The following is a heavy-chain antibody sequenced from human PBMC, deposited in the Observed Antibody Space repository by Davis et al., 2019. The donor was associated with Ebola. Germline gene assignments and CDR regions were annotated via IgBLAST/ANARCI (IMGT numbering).Heavy chain of an antibody. CDR2: IYYSGST. Sequence: SETLSLTCSVFGASISSGGYYWSWIRQPPGKGLEWIGYIYYSGSTNYNPSLKSRVTISVHTSKNQFTLNLNSVTAADTAVNYCARMATTYYYYYGMDVWGKGTTVTVSS. J-gene: IGHJ6*04. CDR3: ARMATTYYYYYGMDV. V-gene: IGHV4-61*08. D-gene: IGHD5-12*01. CDR1: GASISSGGYY.